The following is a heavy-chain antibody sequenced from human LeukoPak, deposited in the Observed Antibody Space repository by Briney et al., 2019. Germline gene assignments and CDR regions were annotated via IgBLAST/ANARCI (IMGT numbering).Heavy chain of an antibody. V-gene: IGHV4-31*03. Sequence: PSQTLSLTCTVSGGSISSGGYYWSWIRQHPGKGLEWIGYIYYSGSTYYNPSLKSRVTISVDTSKNQFSLKLSSVTAADTAVYYCARAPGYCSSTSCFYYYYYGMDVWGQGTTVTVSS. CDR2: IYYSGST. CDR1: GGSISSGGYY. CDR3: ARAPGYCSSTSCFYYYYYGMDV. D-gene: IGHD2-2*01. J-gene: IGHJ6*02.